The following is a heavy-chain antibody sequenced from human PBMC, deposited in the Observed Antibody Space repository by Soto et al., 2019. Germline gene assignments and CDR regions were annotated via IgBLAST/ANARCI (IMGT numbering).Heavy chain of an antibody. J-gene: IGHJ5*02. CDR3: ARGEGRLVGTWFDP. Sequence: QVQLQQWGAGLLKPSETLSLTCDVYGGSFSRYYWNWIRQPPGKGLEWLGEINHSGSTNYNPSLESRVTISLETSKTQFSLKLTSVTAADTAVYYCARGEGRLVGTWFDPWGQGTLVTVSS. V-gene: IGHV4-34*01. CDR1: GGSFSRYY. CDR2: INHSGST. D-gene: IGHD5-12*01.